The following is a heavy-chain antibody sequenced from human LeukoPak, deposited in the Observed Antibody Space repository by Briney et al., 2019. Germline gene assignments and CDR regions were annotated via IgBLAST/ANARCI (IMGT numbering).Heavy chain of an antibody. CDR2: IWYDGSNK. V-gene: IGHV3-33*01. D-gene: IGHD4-17*01. J-gene: IGHJ4*02. CDR1: GFTFSSYG. CDR3: VGVAPYGDYEDY. Sequence: GGSLRLSCAASGFTFSSYGMHWVRQAPGKGLEWVADIWYDGSNKYYADSVKGRFTISRDNSKNTLYLQMNSLRAEDTAVYYCVGVAPYGDYEDYWGQGTLVTVSS.